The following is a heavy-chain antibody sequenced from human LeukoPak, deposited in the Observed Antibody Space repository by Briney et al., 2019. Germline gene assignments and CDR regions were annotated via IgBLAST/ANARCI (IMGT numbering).Heavy chain of an antibody. D-gene: IGHD3-16*01. V-gene: IGHV3-74*01. J-gene: IGHJ4*02. Sequence: PGGSLRLSCAASGFTFRNYWMHWVRQTPGKGLVWVSRINSDGSSTNYADSVKGRFTISRDNSKNTLYLQMNSLRAEDTAVYYCARAPYDYVWGSYGFPYYFDYWGQGTLVTVSS. CDR3: ARAPYDYVWGSYGFPYYFDY. CDR2: INSDGSST. CDR1: GFTFRNYW.